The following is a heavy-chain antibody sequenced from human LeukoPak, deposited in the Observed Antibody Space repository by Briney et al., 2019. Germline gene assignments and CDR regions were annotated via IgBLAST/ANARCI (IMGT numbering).Heavy chain of an antibody. D-gene: IGHD2-2*01. CDR2: INPNSGGT. CDR3: ARPCSSTSCYRY. V-gene: IGHV1-2*02. J-gene: IGHJ4*02. Sequence: GASVKVSCKASRYTFTGYYMHWVRQAPGQGLEWMGWINPNSGGTNYAQKFQGRVTMTRDTSISTAYMELSRLRSDDTAVYYCARPCSSTSCYRYWGQGTLVTVSS. CDR1: RYTFTGYY.